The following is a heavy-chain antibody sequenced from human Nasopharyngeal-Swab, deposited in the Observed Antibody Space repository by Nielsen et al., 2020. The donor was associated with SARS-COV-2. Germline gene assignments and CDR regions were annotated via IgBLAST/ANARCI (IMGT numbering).Heavy chain of an antibody. CDR2: IYYSGST. CDR1: GGSISSYY. V-gene: IGHV4-59*01. CDR3: ARQPIAYYYGSGSYCSPFDP. D-gene: IGHD3-10*01. J-gene: IGHJ5*02. Sequence: SETLSLTCTVSGGSISSYYWSWIRQPPGKGPEWIGYIYYSGSTNYNPSLKSRVTISVDTSKNQFSLKLSSVTAADTAVYYCARQPIAYYYGSGSYCSPFDPWGQGTLVTVSS.